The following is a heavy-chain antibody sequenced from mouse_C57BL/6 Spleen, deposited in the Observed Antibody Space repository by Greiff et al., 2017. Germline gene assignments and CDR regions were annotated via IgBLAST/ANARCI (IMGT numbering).Heavy chain of an antibody. CDR2: ISGGGGNT. J-gene: IGHJ4*01. CDR3: ARPTYGNYGDYYAMDY. Sequence: EVKVVESGGGLVKPGGSLKLSCAASGFTFSSYTMSWVRQTPEKRLEWVATISGGGGNTYYPDSVKGRFTISRDNAKNTLYLQMSSLRSEDTALYYCARPTYGNYGDYYAMDYWGQGTSVTVSS. CDR1: GFTFSSYT. D-gene: IGHD2-1*01. V-gene: IGHV5-9*01.